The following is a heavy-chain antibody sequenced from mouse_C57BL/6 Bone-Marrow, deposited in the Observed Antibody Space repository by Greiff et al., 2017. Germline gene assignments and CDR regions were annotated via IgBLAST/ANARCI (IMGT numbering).Heavy chain of an antibody. Sequence: EVKLMESGGGLVQPGGSLKLSCAASGFTFSDYGMAWVRQAPRKGPEWVAFISNLAYSIYYADTVTGRFTISSENAKNHLYLEMSMLRTEDTAMYYCARSYYYGSRGDAMDYWGQGTSVTVSS. D-gene: IGHD1-1*01. CDR1: GFTFSDYG. CDR2: ISNLAYSI. CDR3: ARSYYYGSRGDAMDY. V-gene: IGHV5-15*01. J-gene: IGHJ4*01.